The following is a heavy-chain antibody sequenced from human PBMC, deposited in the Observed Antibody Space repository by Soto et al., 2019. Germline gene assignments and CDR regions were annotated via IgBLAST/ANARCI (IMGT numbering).Heavy chain of an antibody. Sequence: PSETLSLTCTVSGGSISSYYWSWIRQPPGKGLEWIGYIYYSGSTNYNPSLKSRVTISVDTSKNQFSLKLSSVTAADTAVYYCARDYYDSLDYWGQGTLVTGLL. CDR1: GGSISSYY. CDR2: IYYSGST. J-gene: IGHJ4*02. CDR3: ARDYYDSLDY. V-gene: IGHV4-59*01. D-gene: IGHD3-22*01.